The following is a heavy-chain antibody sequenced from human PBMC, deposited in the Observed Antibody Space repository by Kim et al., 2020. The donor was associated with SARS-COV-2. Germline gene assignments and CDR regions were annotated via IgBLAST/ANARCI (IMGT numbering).Heavy chain of an antibody. CDR3: GRHYTSSWGSFDY. CDR1: GGSISSNGYY. CDR2: IYYSGST. J-gene: IGHJ4*02. V-gene: IGHV4-39*01. D-gene: IGHD6-13*01. Sequence: SETLSLTCTVSGGSISSNGYYWGWIRQPPGKGLEWIGSIYYSGSTYYNPSLKSRVTMSVDTSKNQFSLKLSSVTAADTALYYCGRHYTSSWGSFDYWGQGTLVTVSS.